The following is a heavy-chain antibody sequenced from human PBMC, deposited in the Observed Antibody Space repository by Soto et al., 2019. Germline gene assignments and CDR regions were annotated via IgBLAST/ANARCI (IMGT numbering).Heavy chain of an antibody. V-gene: IGHV4-59*01. CDR1: GGSISSYY. D-gene: IGHD3-22*01. J-gene: IGHJ4*02. CDR2: IYYSGST. CDR3: ASSPYYYDSSGYYSYFDY. Sequence: SETLSLTCTVSGGSISSYYWSWIRQPPGKGLEWIGYIYYSGSTNYNPSLKSRVTISVDTSKNQFSLKLSSVTAADTAVYYCASSPYYYDSSGYYSYFDYWGQGTLVTVSS.